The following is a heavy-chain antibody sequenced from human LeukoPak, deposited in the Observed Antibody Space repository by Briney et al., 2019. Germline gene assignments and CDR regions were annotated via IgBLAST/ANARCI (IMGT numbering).Heavy chain of an antibody. CDR1: GGSFSGYY. V-gene: IGHV4-34*01. D-gene: IGHD5-18*01. J-gene: IGHJ6*03. CDR3: ARLIQLWLLRYYYYYMDV. CDR2: INHSGST. Sequence: SETLSLTCAVYGGSFSGYYWSWIRQPPGKGLEWIGEINHSGSTNYNPSLKSRVTISVDTSKNQFSLKLSSVTAADTAVYYCARLIQLWLLRYYYYYMDVWGKGTTVTVSS.